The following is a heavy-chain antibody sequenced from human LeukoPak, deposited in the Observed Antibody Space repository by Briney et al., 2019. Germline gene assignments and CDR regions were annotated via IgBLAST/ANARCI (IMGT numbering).Heavy chain of an antibody. V-gene: IGHV3-21*01. CDR1: GFTFSSYS. D-gene: IGHD4-17*01. Sequence: GGSLRLSCAASGFTFSSYSMNWVRQAPGKGLEWVSSISSSSSYIYYADSVKGRFTISRDNAKNSLYLQMNSLRAEDTAVYYCARDNRDYGGTDGMDVWGQGTTVTVSS. J-gene: IGHJ6*02. CDR2: ISSSSSYI. CDR3: ARDNRDYGGTDGMDV.